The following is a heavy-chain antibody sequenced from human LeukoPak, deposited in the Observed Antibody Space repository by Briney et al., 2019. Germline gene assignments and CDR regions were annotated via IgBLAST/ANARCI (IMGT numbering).Heavy chain of an antibody. D-gene: IGHD2-2*01. CDR1: GFTFSSSW. CDR3: AIDLFSCSSPSCYVY. Sequence: GGSLRLSCAASGFTFSSSWMSWVRQAPGQGLECVANIIQDGSAQYSVDSVKGRFPISRDNADNPLYLQMNSLRAEDTAVYYCAIDLFSCSSPSCYVYWGRGTLVTVSS. CDR2: IIQDGSAQ. V-gene: IGHV3-7*01. J-gene: IGHJ4*02.